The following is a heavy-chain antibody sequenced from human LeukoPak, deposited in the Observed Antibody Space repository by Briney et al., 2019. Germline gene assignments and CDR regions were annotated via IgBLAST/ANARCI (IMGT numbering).Heavy chain of an antibody. Sequence: PGGSLRLSCAASGFTFSSYGMHWVRQAPGKGLEWVAVISYDGSNKYYADSVKGRFTISRDNSKNTLYLQMNSLRAEDTAVYYCAKTLDRGSGSYLNPLIDYWGQGTLVTVSS. CDR2: ISYDGSNK. CDR3: AKTLDRGSGSYLNPLIDY. J-gene: IGHJ4*02. D-gene: IGHD3-10*01. CDR1: GFTFSSYG. V-gene: IGHV3-30*18.